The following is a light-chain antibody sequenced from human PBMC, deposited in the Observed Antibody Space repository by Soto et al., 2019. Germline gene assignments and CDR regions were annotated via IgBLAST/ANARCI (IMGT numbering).Light chain of an antibody. V-gene: IGKV1-39*01. CDR3: QQTYSAPPT. CDR2: AAS. CDR1: QSISSC. J-gene: IGKJ4*01. Sequence: DIQMTQSPSSLSASVGDRVTITCRASQSISSCLNWYQQKPGKAPKLLIYAASSLQSGVPSRFSGSGSGTDFTLTISSLQPEDFATYYCQQTYSAPPTFGGGTKVAIK.